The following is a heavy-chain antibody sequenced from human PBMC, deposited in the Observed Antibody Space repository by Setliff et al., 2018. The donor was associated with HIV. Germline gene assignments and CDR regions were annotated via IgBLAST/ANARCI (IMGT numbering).Heavy chain of an antibody. D-gene: IGHD2-15*01. J-gene: IGHJ4*02. CDR3: ARGSGRFCSGGRCSAFDY. Sequence: LRKTLSLTCAVSGDSISTGNWWSWVRQPPGKGLEWIGEIYHSGSTNYNPSLKSRVTLSVDKSNNQFSLKLSSVTAADTAVYYCARGSGRFCSGGRCSAFDYWGQGTLVTVSS. CDR2: IYHSGST. CDR1: GDSISTGNW. V-gene: IGHV4-4*03.